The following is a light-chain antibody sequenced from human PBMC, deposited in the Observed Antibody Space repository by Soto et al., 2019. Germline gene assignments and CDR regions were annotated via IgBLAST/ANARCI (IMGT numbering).Light chain of an antibody. Sequence: QSALTQPASVSGSPGQSVTISCTGTSSDFGTYNVVSWYQQRPGSAPKLMLYQVSKRPSGVSDRFSGSKSGNTASLTISGLQAEDEAHYYCSSYAGTKNFLFGTGTKVTVL. CDR3: SSYAGTKNFL. CDR1: SSDFGTYNV. V-gene: IGLV2-23*02. CDR2: QVS. J-gene: IGLJ1*01.